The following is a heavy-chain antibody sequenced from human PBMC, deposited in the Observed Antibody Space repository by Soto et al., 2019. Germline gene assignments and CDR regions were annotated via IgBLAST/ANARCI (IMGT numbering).Heavy chain of an antibody. V-gene: IGHV3-48*01. J-gene: IGHJ4*02. CDR1: GFTFSSYS. CDR2: ISSSSSTI. D-gene: IGHD4-17*01. Sequence: GVSLRLSCAASGFTFSSYSMNWVRQAPGKGLEWVSYISSSSSTIYYADSVKGRFTISRDNAKNSLYLQMNSLRAEDTAVYYCARDSDYGAVGYWGQGTLVTVSS. CDR3: ARDSDYGAVGY.